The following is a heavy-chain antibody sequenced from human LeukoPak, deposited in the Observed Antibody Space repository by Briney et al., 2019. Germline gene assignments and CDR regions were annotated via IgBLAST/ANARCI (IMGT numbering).Heavy chain of an antibody. V-gene: IGHV3-48*03. D-gene: IGHD3-10*01. J-gene: IGHJ4*02. CDR1: GFTFSSYE. CDR3: ARDGYYGSGSYDY. CDR2: ISSSGSTI. Sequence: GGSLRLSCAAPGFTFSSYEMNWVRQAPGKGLEWVSYISSSGSTIYYADSVKGRFTISRDNAKNSLYLQMNGLRAEDTAVYYCARDGYYGSGSYDYWGQGTLVTVSS.